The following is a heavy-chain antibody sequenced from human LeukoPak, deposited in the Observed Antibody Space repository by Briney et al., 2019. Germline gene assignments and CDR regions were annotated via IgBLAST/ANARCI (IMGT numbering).Heavy chain of an antibody. CDR3: AKEGNWYSLDS. Sequence: GGSLRLSCTAAGFIFSDSGMHWVRQSPGKGLEWVTFIRYDGTNKDYADSVKGRFSISRDNSKNTVYLQMDSLSAEDTAVYYCAKEGNWYSLDSWGQGTLVTVSS. J-gene: IGHJ4*02. D-gene: IGHD6-13*01. V-gene: IGHV3-30*02. CDR2: IRYDGTNK. CDR1: GFIFSDSG.